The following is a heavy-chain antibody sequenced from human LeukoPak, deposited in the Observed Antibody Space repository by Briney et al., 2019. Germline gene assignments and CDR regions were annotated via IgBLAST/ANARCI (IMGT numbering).Heavy chain of an antibody. CDR2: INSDGSST. D-gene: IGHD5-24*01. CDR3: ARDPQNRDGYNFDY. J-gene: IGHJ4*02. CDR1: GFTFSSYW. V-gene: IGHV3-74*01. Sequence: GGSLRLSCAASGFTFSSYWMHWVRQAPGKGLVWVSRINSDGSSTNYADSVKGRFTISRDNAKNSLYLQMNSLRAEDTAVYYCARDPQNRDGYNFDYWGQGTLVTVSS.